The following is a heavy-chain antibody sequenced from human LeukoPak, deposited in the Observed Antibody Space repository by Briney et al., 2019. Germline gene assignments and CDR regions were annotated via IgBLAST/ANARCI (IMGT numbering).Heavy chain of an antibody. CDR2: IYHSGST. J-gene: IGHJ4*02. CDR1: GGSISSGGYY. CDR3: ARDSGGLDTAMANLLFDY. D-gene: IGHD5-18*01. Sequence: SQTLSLTCTVSGGSISSGGYYWSWIRQPPGKGLEWIGYIYHSGSTYYNPSLKSRVTISVDRSKNQFSLKLSSVTAADTAVYYCARDSGGLDTAMANLLFDYWGQGTLVTVSS. V-gene: IGHV4-30-2*01.